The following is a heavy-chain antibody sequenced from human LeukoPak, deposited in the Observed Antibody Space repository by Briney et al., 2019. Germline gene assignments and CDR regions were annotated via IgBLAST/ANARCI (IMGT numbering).Heavy chain of an antibody. CDR1: GFTFSSYW. CDR3: AKGRDYGDY. Sequence: GGSLILSCEVSGFTFSSYWMTWVRQAPGKGLQWVANINQDGREKYYMDSMKGRLTISRDNTENSVFLQMTSLRPEDTAMYFCAKGRDYGDYWGQGTLVAVSS. CDR2: INQDGREK. J-gene: IGHJ4*02. V-gene: IGHV3-7*01.